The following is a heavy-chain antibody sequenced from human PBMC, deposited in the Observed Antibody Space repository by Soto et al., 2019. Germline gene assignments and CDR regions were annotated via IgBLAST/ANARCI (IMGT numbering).Heavy chain of an antibody. Sequence: PSETLSLTCTVSGSSISRSSYYWVWIRQAPGRGLGWIGSVYYSGSTYYNPSLKSRLSMSIDTARNQFSLKLTSVTAPDTFVYYCVRRVTGSGQFDPWGQGALVTIS. CDR2: VYYSGST. V-gene: IGHV4-39*01. D-gene: IGHD1-1*01. CDR3: VRRVTGSGQFDP. CDR1: GSSISRSSYY. J-gene: IGHJ5*02.